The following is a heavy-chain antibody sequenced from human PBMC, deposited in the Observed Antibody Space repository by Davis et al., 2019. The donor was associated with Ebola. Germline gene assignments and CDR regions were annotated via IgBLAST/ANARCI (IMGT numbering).Heavy chain of an antibody. Sequence: ASVKVSCKASGYTFTSYYKHWVRQAPGQGLEWMGIINPSGGSTSYAQKFQGRVTMTRDTSTSTVYMELSSLRSEDTAVYYCARAGIAAGFDYWGQGTLVTVSS. D-gene: IGHD6-13*01. CDR1: GYTFTSYY. CDR3: ARAGIAAGFDY. CDR2: INPSGGST. J-gene: IGHJ4*02. V-gene: IGHV1-46*03.